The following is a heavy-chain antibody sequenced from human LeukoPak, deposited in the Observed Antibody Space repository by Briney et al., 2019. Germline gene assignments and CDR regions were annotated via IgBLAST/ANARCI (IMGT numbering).Heavy chain of an antibody. CDR3: ASQTTSSWSQFDY. V-gene: IGHV3-23*01. CDR1: GGSFSGYY. J-gene: IGHJ4*02. D-gene: IGHD6-13*01. CDR2: ISGRGGGT. Sequence: ETLSLTCAVYGGSFSGYYWSWIRQPPGKGLEWVSMISGRGGGTSSADSVKGRFTISRDNSKSKLFLQMDRLRAEDTAIYYCASQTTSSWSQFDYWGQGTLVTVSS.